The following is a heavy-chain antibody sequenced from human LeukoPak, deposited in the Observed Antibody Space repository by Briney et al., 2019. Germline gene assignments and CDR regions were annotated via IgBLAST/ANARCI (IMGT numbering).Heavy chain of an antibody. D-gene: IGHD6-6*01. CDR2: INHSGST. J-gene: IGHJ5*02. Sequence: SETLSLTRAVYGGSFSGYYWSWIRQPPGKGLEWIGEINHSGSTNYNPSLKSRVTISVDTSKNQFSLKLSSVTAADTAVYYCARRSIAARFGWFDPWGQGTLVTVSS. CDR3: ARRSIAARFGWFDP. V-gene: IGHV4-34*01. CDR1: GGSFSGYY.